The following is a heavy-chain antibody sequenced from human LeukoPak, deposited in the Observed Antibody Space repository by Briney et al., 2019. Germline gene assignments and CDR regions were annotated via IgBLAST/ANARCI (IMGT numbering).Heavy chain of an antibody. V-gene: IGHV4-61*02. CDR3: ARETGYYYDSSGYRNWFDP. J-gene: IGHJ5*02. CDR1: GGSISSGSYY. Sequence: SETLSLTCTVSGGSISSGSYYWSWIRQPAGKGLEWIGRIYTSGSTNYNPSLKSRVTISVDTSKNQFSLKLSSVTAADTAVYYCARETGYYYDSSGYRNWFDPWGQGTLVTVSS. CDR2: IYTSGST. D-gene: IGHD3-22*01.